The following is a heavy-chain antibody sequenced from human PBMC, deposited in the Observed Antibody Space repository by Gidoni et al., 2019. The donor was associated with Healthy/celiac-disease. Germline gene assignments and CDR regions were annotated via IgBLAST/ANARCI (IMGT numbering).Heavy chain of an antibody. D-gene: IGHD2-21*02. CDR1: GVTFTSSA. Sequence: QMQLVQSGPEVKKPGTSVTVPCKASGVTFTSSAVQWVRQARGQRLEWIGWIVVGSGNTNYAQKFQERVTITRDMSTSTAYMELSSLRSEDTAVYYCAAEAPCGGDCYDYYYGMDVWGQGTTVTVSS. CDR2: IVVGSGNT. CDR3: AAEAPCGGDCYDYYYGMDV. V-gene: IGHV1-58*01. J-gene: IGHJ6*02.